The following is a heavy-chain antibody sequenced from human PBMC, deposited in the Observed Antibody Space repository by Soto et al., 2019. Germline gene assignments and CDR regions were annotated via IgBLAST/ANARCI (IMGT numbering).Heavy chain of an antibody. CDR2: IIPIFGTA. D-gene: IGHD3-22*01. Sequence: QVQLVQSGAEVKKPGSSVKVSCKASGGTFSSYAISWVRQAPGQGLEWMGGIIPIFGTANYAQKFQGRVTITADKSTSTAYMELSSLRSEDTAVYYCARDRLCEVVVPGPLDYWGQGTLVTVSS. CDR3: ARDRLCEVVVPGPLDY. V-gene: IGHV1-69*06. CDR1: GGTFSSYA. J-gene: IGHJ4*02.